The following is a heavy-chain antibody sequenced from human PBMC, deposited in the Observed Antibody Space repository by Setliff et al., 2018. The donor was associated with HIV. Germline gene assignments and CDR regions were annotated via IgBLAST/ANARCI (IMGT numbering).Heavy chain of an antibody. CDR2: IYYSGSTYYYGGST. D-gene: IGHD6-6*01. V-gene: IGHV4-39*01. CDR1: GGSIGSSIYY. CDR3: ARHDTEYSSYPIDY. J-gene: IGHJ4*02. Sequence: SETLSLTCTVSGGSIGSSIYYWGWIRQPPGKGLEWIGFIYYSGSTYYYGGSTYYNPSLKSRVTISVDTSKNQFSLKLSSVTAADTAVYYCARHDTEYSSYPIDYWGQGNLVTVSS.